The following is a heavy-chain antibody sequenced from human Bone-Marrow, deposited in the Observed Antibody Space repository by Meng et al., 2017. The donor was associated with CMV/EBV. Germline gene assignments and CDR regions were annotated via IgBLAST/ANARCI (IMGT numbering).Heavy chain of an antibody. CDR2: INPKSGGT. J-gene: IGHJ6*01. V-gene: IGHV1-2*02. CDR1: GYTFIGYD. CDR3: AKSLYTNYYSTYYGLDV. Sequence: ASVKVSCKASGYTFIGYDLHWVRQAPGQGLEWMGWINPKSGGTNYAQRFQGRVTMTRDTSINTVYMELRRLRSDDTAVYFCAKSLYTNYYSTYYGLDVWGQGHTVTGSS. D-gene: IGHD3-22*01.